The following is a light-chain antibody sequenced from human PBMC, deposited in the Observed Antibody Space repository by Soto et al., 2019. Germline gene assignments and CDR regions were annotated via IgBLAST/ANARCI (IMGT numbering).Light chain of an antibody. CDR1: QDIKSN. Sequence: DIQMTQSPSSLSASVGDRVTITCQASQDIKSNLNWFQQKSGKAPRLLVYDASNLEPGVSSRFSARGSGTDFTFTIRTLHPKDTATYFCQQYDNFPCTFGTGTKV. J-gene: IGKJ3*01. CDR3: QQYDNFPCT. V-gene: IGKV1-33*01. CDR2: DAS.